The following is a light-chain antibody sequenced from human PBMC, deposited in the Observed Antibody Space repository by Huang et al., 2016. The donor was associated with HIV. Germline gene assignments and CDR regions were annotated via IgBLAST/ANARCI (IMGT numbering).Light chain of an antibody. CDR3: QQRGDWPYT. J-gene: IGKJ2*01. CDR2: DTS. CDR1: QSVSNY. Sequence: EIVLTQSPATLSLSPGERATLSCRASQSVSNYLAWYQQKPGQAPRRLIFDTSNRATGIPDRFGGSGSGTDFTLTISSLEPEDFAVYYCQQRGDWPYTFGQGTKLEIK. V-gene: IGKV3-11*01.